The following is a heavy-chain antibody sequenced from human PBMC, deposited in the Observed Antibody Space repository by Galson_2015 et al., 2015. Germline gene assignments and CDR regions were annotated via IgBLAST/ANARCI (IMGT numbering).Heavy chain of an antibody. CDR2: IIPIFGTA. D-gene: IGHD5-24*01. J-gene: IGHJ4*02. V-gene: IGHV1-69*13. CDR3: ARIRDGYNDFDY. Sequence: SVKVSCKASGGTFSSYAISWVRQAPGQGLEWMGGIIPIFGTANYAQKFQGRVTITADESTSTAYMELSSLRSEDTAVYYCARIRDGYNDFDYWGQGTLVTVSS. CDR1: GGTFSSYA.